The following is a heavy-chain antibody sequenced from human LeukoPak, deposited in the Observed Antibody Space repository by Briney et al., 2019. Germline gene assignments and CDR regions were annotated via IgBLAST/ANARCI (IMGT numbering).Heavy chain of an antibody. V-gene: IGHV3-21*01. CDR3: ARVFRDRNWNYFDY. CDR2: ISGSSSYI. Sequence: GGSLRLSCSASGFTFGSYAMHWVRQAPGKGLEWVSSISGSSSYIYYADSVKGRFTISRDNAKNSLYLQMNSLRAEDTAVYYCARVFRDRNWNYFDYWGQGTLVTVSS. D-gene: IGHD1-1*01. CDR1: GFTFGSYA. J-gene: IGHJ4*02.